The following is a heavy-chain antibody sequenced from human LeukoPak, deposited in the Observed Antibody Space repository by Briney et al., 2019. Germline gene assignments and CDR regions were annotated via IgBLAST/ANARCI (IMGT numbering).Heavy chain of an antibody. CDR3: AKDRYYDILTGYYPFDY. Sequence: GGSLRLSCAASGFTFSSYAMSWVRQAPGKGLEWVSAISGSGGSTYYADSVKGRFTISRDNSKNTLYLQMNSLRAEDTAVYYCAKDRYYDILTGYYPFDYWGQGTLVTVSS. V-gene: IGHV3-23*01. J-gene: IGHJ4*02. CDR2: ISGSGGST. D-gene: IGHD3-9*01. CDR1: GFTFSSYA.